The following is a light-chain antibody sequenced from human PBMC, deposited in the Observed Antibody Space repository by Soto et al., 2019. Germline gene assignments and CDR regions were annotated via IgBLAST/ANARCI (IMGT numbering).Light chain of an antibody. V-gene: IGKV4-1*01. CDR2: WAS. CDR3: QQYYTNSWS. J-gene: IGKJ1*01. CDR1: QSVLYSSNNKNY. Sequence: DLLLTHSPDSLSVSLGERATINCKSSQSVLYSSNNKNYLAWYQHKPGQPPKMLIYWASIRESGVPDRFSGSGSGTDFTLTISSLQSEDVAVYYCQQYYTNSWSFGQGAKVAI.